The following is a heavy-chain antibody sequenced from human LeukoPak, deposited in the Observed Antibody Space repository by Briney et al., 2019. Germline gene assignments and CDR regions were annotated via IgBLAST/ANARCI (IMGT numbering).Heavy chain of an antibody. D-gene: IGHD1-26*01. CDR2: ISRNSDST. V-gene: IGHV3-9*03. CDR1: GFPFDDKA. CDR3: VKDIGSGSYRYGGYFDY. Sequence: GGSLRLSCAASGFPFDDKAMHWVRQAPGKGLEWVAGISRNSDSTGYADSVKGRFTISRDNAKNSLYLQMNTLRAEDMALYYCVKDIGSGSYRYGGYFDYWGQGTLVTVSS. J-gene: IGHJ4*02.